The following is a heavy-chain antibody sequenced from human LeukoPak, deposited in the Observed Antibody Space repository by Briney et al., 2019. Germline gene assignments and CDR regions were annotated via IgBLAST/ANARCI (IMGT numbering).Heavy chain of an antibody. D-gene: IGHD2-2*01. J-gene: IGHJ6*02. CDR3: ARFVVVPAAINYYYYGMDV. CDR2: ISAYNGNT. Sequence: GASVKVSCKASGYTFTSYGISWVRQAPGQGLEWMGWISAYNGNTNYAQKLQGRVTMTTDTSTSTAYMELRSLRSDDTAVYYCARFVVVPAAINYYYYGMDVWGQGTTVTVSS. V-gene: IGHV1-18*01. CDR1: GYTFTSYG.